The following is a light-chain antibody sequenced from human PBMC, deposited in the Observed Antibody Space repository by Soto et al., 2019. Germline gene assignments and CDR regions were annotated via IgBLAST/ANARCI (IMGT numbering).Light chain of an antibody. J-gene: IGKJ2*01. Sequence: DFQMTQSPSTLSASVGDRVAITCRASQSINNWLAWYQQKPGKAPKLLIYEASNLQSGVPSRFSGSGSGTEFILTISSLHPDDFATYYCQQYNSYSYTFGQGTKLEIK. CDR3: QQYNSYSYT. CDR2: EAS. CDR1: QSINNW. V-gene: IGKV1-5*03.